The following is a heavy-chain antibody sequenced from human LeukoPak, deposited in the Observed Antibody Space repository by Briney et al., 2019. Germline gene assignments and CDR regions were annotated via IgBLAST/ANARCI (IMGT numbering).Heavy chain of an antibody. D-gene: IGHD2-2*02. Sequence: GGSLRLSCAASGFTFSSDDMNWVRQAPGKGLEWVSGISGNGYSTWYADSVKGRFTISRDNSKNTLSLQMNSLRAEDTAVYYCARLSTVPAAIGTGSGWGQGTLVTVSS. J-gene: IGHJ4*02. CDR3: ARLSTVPAAIGTGSG. CDR2: ISGNGYST. V-gene: IGHV3-23*01. CDR1: GFTFSSDD.